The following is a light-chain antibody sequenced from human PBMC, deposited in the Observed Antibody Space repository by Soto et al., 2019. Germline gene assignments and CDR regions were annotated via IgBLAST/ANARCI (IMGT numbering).Light chain of an antibody. CDR2: DVN. J-gene: IGLJ1*01. CDR3: CSYAGSPYV. CDR1: SCDVGNYNY. V-gene: IGLV2-11*01. Sequence: QSVLTQPRSVSGSPGQPVAISCTGTSCDVGNYNYVSWYQQHPGKAPKVIIYDVNKRPSGVPDRFSGSKSGNTASLTISGLQAEDEADYYCCSYAGSPYVFGTGTKVTVL.